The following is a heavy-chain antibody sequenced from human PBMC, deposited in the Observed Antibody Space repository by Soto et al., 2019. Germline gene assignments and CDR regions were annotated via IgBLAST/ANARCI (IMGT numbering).Heavy chain of an antibody. J-gene: IGHJ6*02. CDR3: AKGRSYYYYYGVDV. Sequence: PGGSLRLSCAASGFTLSFNYMTWVRQAPGKGLEWVSLINTNGASTYYADSVKGRFTISRDNSKSTLYLQMNSLRAEDTALYYCAKGRSYYYYYGVDVWGQGTTVTVPS. V-gene: IGHV3-23*01. CDR2: INTNGAST. CDR1: GFTLSFNY.